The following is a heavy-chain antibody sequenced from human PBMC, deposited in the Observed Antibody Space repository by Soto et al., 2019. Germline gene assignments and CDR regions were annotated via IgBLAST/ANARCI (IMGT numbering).Heavy chain of an antibody. CDR1: GYTLTELS. D-gene: IGHD2-15*01. J-gene: IGHJ3*02. CDR3: ATDPPQSCSGGSCYAAGAFDI. V-gene: IGHV1-24*01. Sequence: ASVKVSCKVSGYTLTELSMHWVRQAPGKGLEWMGGFDPEDGETIYAQKFQGRVTMTEDTSTDTAYMELSSLRSEDTAVYYCATDPPQSCSGGSCYAAGAFDIWGQGTMVTVSS. CDR2: FDPEDGET.